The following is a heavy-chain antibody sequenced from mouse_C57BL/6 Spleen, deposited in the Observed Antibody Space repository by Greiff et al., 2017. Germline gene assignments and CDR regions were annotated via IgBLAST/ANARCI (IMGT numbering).Heavy chain of an antibody. Sequence: QVQLQQPGAELVKPGASVKLSCKASGYTITSYWMHWVKQRPGQGLEWIGMIHPNSGSTNYNEKFKSKATLTVDKSSSTAYMQLSSLTSEDSAVYYCARDRFYYGSSYEFAYWGQGSLVTVSA. D-gene: IGHD1-1*01. J-gene: IGHJ3*01. CDR1: GYTITSYW. CDR3: ARDRFYYGSSYEFAY. CDR2: IHPNSGST. V-gene: IGHV1-64*01.